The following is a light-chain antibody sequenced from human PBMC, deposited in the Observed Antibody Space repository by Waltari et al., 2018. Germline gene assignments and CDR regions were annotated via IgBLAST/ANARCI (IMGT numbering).Light chain of an antibody. Sequence: QSALTQPASVSGSPGQSITISCTGTSSDVGGYNYVSWYQQHPGKAPKLMIYEVSKRPSGVSNRFSGSKSGNPASLTISGLQAEDEADYYCSSYTSSSTPWVFGGGTKLTVL. CDR1: SSDVGGYNY. V-gene: IGLV2-14*01. J-gene: IGLJ3*02. CDR3: SSYTSSSTPWV. CDR2: EVS.